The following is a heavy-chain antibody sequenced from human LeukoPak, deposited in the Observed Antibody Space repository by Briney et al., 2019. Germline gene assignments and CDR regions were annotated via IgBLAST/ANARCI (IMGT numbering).Heavy chain of an antibody. Sequence: PGGSLRLSCAASGFTFSSYSMNWGRQAPGEGLEWGSSISSSSSYIYYADSVKGRFTISRDNAKNSLYLQMNSLRAEDTAVYYCARDLAYYYDSSGHKAGYWGQGTLVTVSS. J-gene: IGHJ4*02. CDR2: ISSSSSYI. CDR1: GFTFSSYS. CDR3: ARDLAYYYDSSGHKAGY. D-gene: IGHD3-22*01. V-gene: IGHV3-21*01.